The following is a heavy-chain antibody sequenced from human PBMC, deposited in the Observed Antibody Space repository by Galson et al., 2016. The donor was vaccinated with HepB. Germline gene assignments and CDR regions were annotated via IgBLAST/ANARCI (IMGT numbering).Heavy chain of an antibody. CDR1: GFSLTTRGMC. V-gene: IGHV2-70*01. Sequence: PALVKPTQTLTLACTFTGFSLTTRGMCVSWIRQPPGKALEWLALIDWDGDQYYTTSPKTRLTISKDTSKNQVLLTMTNMDPVDTATYYCARFDFGGNFLDYWGQGTLVTVSS. CDR3: ARFDFGGNFLDY. J-gene: IGHJ4*02. CDR2: IDWDGDQ. D-gene: IGHD4-23*01.